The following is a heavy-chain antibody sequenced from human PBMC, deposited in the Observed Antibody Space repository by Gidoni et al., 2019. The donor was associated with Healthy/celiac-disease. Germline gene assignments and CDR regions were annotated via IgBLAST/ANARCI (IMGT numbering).Heavy chain of an antibody. V-gene: IGHV4-39*01. J-gene: IGHJ4*02. CDR1: GGSISSSSYY. Sequence: QLQLQESGPGLVKTSETLSLTCTVSGGSISSSSYYWGWIRQPPGKGLEWIGGIYYSGSTYYNPSLKSRVTISVDTSKHQFSLKLSSVTAADTAVYYCAGGPIDFWSGYWAFDYWGQGTLVTVSS. CDR2: IYYSGST. CDR3: AGGPIDFWSGYWAFDY. D-gene: IGHD3-3*01.